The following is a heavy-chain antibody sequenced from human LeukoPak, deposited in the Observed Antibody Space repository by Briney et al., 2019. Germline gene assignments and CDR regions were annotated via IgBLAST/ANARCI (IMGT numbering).Heavy chain of an antibody. CDR2: FYYTGCT. J-gene: IGHJ4*02. CDR1: GGSVSGGSYY. CDR3: ASGQFLVSNDY. Sequence: SETLSLTCTVSGGSVSGGSYYWSGLRQPPGRGLEWIGYFYYTGCTNYNPSLKTRVTISVDTSKNQFSLRLSSVTAADTAVYYCASGQFLVSNDYWGQGILVTVSS. D-gene: IGHD5/OR15-5a*01. V-gene: IGHV4-61*01.